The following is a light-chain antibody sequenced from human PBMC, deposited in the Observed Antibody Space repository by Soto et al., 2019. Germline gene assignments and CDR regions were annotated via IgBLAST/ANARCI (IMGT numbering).Light chain of an antibody. CDR3: QNYNGAPST. J-gene: IGKJ1*01. CDR2: AAY. Sequence: DIQMTQSPSSLSASVGDRVTITCRASQGISTYLVWYQQKPGTVPKLLIFAAYTLQSGVPSRFSGSGSGTDFMLPISSLQPEDVATYYCQNYNGAPSTFGQGTKVELK. V-gene: IGKV1-27*01. CDR1: QGISTY.